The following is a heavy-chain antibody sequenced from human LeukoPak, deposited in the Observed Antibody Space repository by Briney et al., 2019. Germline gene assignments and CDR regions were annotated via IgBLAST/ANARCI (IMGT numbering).Heavy chain of an antibody. J-gene: IGHJ4*02. CDR3: ARDGTVVSLFDY. Sequence: PGGSLRLSCAASGLTFSSYSMNWVRQAPGKGLEWVSSISSSSSYIYYADSVKGRFTISRDNAKNSLYLQMNSLRAEDTAVYYCARDGTVVSLFDYWGQGTLVTVSS. D-gene: IGHD2-15*01. CDR2: ISSSSSYI. CDR1: GLTFSSYS. V-gene: IGHV3-21*01.